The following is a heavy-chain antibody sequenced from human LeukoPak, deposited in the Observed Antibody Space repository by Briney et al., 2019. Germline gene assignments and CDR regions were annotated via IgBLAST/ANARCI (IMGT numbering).Heavy chain of an antibody. D-gene: IGHD5-18*01. CDR1: GYSFTSYW. Sequence: GVSLKISCKGSGYSFTSYWIGWVRQMPGKGLEWMGIIYPGDSDTRYSPSFQGQVTISADKSISTAYLQWSSLKASDTAMYYCARRGYSYGSPSTNFDYWGQGTLVTVSS. CDR2: IYPGDSDT. CDR3: ARRGYSYGSPSTNFDY. J-gene: IGHJ4*02. V-gene: IGHV5-51*01.